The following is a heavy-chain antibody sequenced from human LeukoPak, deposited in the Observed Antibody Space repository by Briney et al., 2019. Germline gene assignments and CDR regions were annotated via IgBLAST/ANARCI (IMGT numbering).Heavy chain of an antibody. D-gene: IGHD6-13*01. CDR3: ARQVYSSSWSYYFDY. Sequence: SETLSLTCTVSGGSISDYYWSWIRQPPGKGLEWIGYIYYSGNTNYNPSLKSRVTISVDTTKNQFSLKLSSVTAADTAVYYCARQVYSSSWSYYFDYWGQGTLVTVSS. CDR1: GGSISDYY. J-gene: IGHJ4*02. CDR2: IYYSGNT. V-gene: IGHV4-59*01.